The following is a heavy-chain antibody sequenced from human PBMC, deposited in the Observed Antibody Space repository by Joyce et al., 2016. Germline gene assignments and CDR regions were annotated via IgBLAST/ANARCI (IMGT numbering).Heavy chain of an antibody. CDR3: ARGFWSGFHFDY. V-gene: IGHV3-53*01. CDR2: IYSGGNT. CDR1: GFTINSNY. Sequence: EVQLVESGGRLIQPGGSLRLSCVASGFTINSNYMTLVRQAPGKGLELVSSIYSGGNTYYADSVKGRFTISRDNSKNTVYVQMNSLRVEDTAMYYCARGFWSGFHFDYWGRGTLVTVSS. J-gene: IGHJ4*02. D-gene: IGHD3-3*01.